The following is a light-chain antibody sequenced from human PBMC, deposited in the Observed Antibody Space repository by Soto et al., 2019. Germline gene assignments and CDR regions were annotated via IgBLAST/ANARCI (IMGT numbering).Light chain of an antibody. V-gene: IGKV1-5*01. CDR3: QQYNSHWT. CDR1: QSISRW. Sequence: DIQMTQSPSTLSASVGDRVTISCRASQSISRWLAWYQQKPGKAPNLLIYDASSLQSGVPSRLSGIGSGTEFTLTISSLTPDDSATYYCQQYNSHWTFGQGTKVDIK. CDR2: DAS. J-gene: IGKJ1*01.